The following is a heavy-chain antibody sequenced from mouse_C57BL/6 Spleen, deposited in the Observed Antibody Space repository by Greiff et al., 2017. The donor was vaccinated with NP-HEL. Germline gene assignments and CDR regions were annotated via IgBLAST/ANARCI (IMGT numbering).Heavy chain of an antibody. CDR3: ARRAAQATHYFDY. V-gene: IGHV1-52*01. CDR2: IDPSDSET. CDR1: GYTFTSYW. J-gene: IGHJ2*01. D-gene: IGHD3-2*02. Sequence: QVQLQQPGAELVRPGSSVKLSCKASGYTFTSYWMHWVKQRPIQGLEWIGNIDPSDSETHYNQKFKDKATLTVDKSSSTAYMQLSSLTSEDSAVYYCARRAAQATHYFDYWGQGTTLTVSS.